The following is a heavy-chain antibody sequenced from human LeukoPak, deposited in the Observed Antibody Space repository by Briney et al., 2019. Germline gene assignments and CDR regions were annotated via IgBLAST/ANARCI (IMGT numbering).Heavy chain of an antibody. D-gene: IGHD6-19*01. Sequence: PGGSLRLSCAASGLTVSSTHMSWVRQTPGKGLEWVSVIYSGGSTYYADSVKGRFTISRDNSKNTLYLQMNSLRAEDTAVYYCAKEPTGGLGSGWFFEYWGQGTLVTVSS. J-gene: IGHJ4*02. CDR2: IYSGGST. V-gene: IGHV3-66*01. CDR1: GLTVSSTH. CDR3: AKEPTGGLGSGWFFEY.